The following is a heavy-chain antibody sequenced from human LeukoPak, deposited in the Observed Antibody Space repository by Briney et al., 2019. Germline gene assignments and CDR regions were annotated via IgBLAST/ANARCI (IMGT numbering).Heavy chain of an antibody. D-gene: IGHD4-17*01. V-gene: IGHV3-23*01. Sequence: GGSLRLSCAASGFTFSSYAMSWVRQAPGKGLEWVTGISGNGGTTNYADSVKGRFTVSRDNSKNTLYLQMNDLTAEDTAVYYCANRGNTVTTLDYWGQGTLVTVSS. CDR1: GFTFSSYA. CDR3: ANRGNTVTTLDY. J-gene: IGHJ4*02. CDR2: ISGNGGTT.